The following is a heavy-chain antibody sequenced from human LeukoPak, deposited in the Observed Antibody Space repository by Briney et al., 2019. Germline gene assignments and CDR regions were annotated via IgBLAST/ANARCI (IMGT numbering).Heavy chain of an antibody. CDR2: INHSGST. J-gene: IGHJ4*02. Sequence: PSETLSLTCAVYGGSFSGYYWSWIRQPPGQGLEWIGEINHSGSTNYNPSLKSRVTISVDTSKNQFSLKLSSVTAADTAVYYCATGITRNRLIDYWGQGTLVTVSS. D-gene: IGHD1-20*01. CDR3: ATGITRNRLIDY. V-gene: IGHV4-34*01. CDR1: GGSFSGYY.